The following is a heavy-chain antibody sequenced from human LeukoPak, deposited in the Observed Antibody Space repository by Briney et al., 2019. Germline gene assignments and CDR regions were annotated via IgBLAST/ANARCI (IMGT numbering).Heavy chain of an antibody. CDR2: ILHSGST. J-gene: IGHJ4*02. D-gene: IGHD1-26*01. CDR3: ARQGELAIDY. V-gene: IGHV4-34*12. CDR1: GGSFSDYY. Sequence: KPSETLSLTCFVYGGSFSDYYWSWICQSPGKGLEWIGEILHSGSTSYNPSLKSRVTISTDTSKNQFSLKLSSVTAADTAVYYCARQGELAIDYWGQGTLVTVSS.